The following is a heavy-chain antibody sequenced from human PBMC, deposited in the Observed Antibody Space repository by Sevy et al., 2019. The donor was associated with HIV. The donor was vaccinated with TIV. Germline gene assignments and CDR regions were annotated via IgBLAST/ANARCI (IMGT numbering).Heavy chain of an antibody. J-gene: IGHJ4*02. D-gene: IGHD3-22*01. Sequence: SETLSLTCTVSCGSMSSYYWTWIRQPPGKGLEWIGYIYYSGNTNYNPSLKSRVTISVDTSKNQFSLRLSSVTAADTAVYYCAKGGHYDSAGWDWGQGTLVTVSS. V-gene: IGHV4-59*03. CDR1: CGSMSSYY. CDR2: IYYSGNT. CDR3: AKGGHYDSAGWD.